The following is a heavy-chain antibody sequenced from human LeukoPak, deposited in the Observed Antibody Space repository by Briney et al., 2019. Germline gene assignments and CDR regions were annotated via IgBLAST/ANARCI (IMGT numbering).Heavy chain of an antibody. D-gene: IGHD5-18*01. CDR1: GFTFSSYA. CDR2: ISGSGGST. V-gene: IGHV3-23*01. CDR3: ANDTGDTAMVSDY. J-gene: IGHJ4*02. Sequence: GGSLRLSCAASGFTFSSYAMSWVRQAPGKGLEWVSAISGSGGSTYYADCVKGRFTISRDNSKNTLYLQMNSLRAEDTAVYYCANDTGDTAMVSDYWGQGTLVTVSS.